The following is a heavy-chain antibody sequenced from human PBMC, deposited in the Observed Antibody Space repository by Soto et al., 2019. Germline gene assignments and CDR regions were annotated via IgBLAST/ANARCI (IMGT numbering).Heavy chain of an antibody. V-gene: IGHV1-3*01. CDR2: INGGNGNT. D-gene: IGHD6-19*01. CDR3: ASDYGSNWRL. J-gene: IGHJ4*02. CDR1: GFVSTNHN. Sequence: QAHLVQSGAEVKMPGDSVQVSCKASGFVSTNHNFHWVRQAPGQSLEWMGRINGGNGNTQDAQNFHSRITFTNDPTATTAFMELTNVRVEDRAMYYCASDYGSNWRLWGQGTLVSVSS.